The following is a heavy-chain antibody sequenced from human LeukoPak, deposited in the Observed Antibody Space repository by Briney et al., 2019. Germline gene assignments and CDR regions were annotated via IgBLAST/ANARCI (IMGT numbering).Heavy chain of an antibody. V-gene: IGHV3-7*01. J-gene: IGHJ4*02. CDR2: IKEDGSEK. CDR1: VFMLYNYC. CDR3: ATCPTDKYDDDHADY. Sequence: GGSLRLSCAAPVFMLYNYCMSCVRQAPGKGLEWVANIKEDGSEKYYVDSVKGRFTISRDNAKNLLYLQMNSLRAEDTAVYYCATCPTDKYDDDHADYWGQGSLVTVSS. D-gene: IGHD3-3*01.